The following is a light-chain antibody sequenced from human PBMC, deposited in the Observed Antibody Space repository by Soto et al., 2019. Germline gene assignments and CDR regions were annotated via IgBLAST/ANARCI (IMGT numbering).Light chain of an antibody. Sequence: QSVLTQPPSASGSPGQSVTISCTGTSSDVGGYNFVSWYQQHPGKAPKLMIYEVSERPSGVPDRFSGSKSGNTASLTVSGLQAEDEADYYCSSYAGSNIVVFGGGTKLTVI. V-gene: IGLV2-8*01. CDR2: EVS. J-gene: IGLJ2*01. CDR1: SSDVGGYNF. CDR3: SSYAGSNIVV.